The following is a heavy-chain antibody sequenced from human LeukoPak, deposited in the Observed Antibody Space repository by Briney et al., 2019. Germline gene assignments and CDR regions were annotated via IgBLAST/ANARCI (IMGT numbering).Heavy chain of an antibody. J-gene: IGHJ4*02. V-gene: IGHV3-73*01. D-gene: IGHD7-27*01. Sequence: GGSLRLSCAASGFTFSGSVMHWVRQASGKGLEWVGRIRTKTNSYATAYSASMKGRFTISRDDSENTAYLQMNSLTTEDTAVYYCLRGASTGSDLDLPNWGQGTLVTVSSGESSQGAEPIDYWGQGTLVTVSS. CDR2: IRTKTNSYAT. CDR3: LRGASTGSDLDLPNWGQGTLVTVSSGESSQGAEPIDY. CDR1: GFTFSGSV.